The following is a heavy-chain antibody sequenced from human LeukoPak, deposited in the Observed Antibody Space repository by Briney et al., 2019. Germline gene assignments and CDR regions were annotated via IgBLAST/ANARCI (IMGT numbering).Heavy chain of an antibody. D-gene: IGHD2-15*01. CDR3: ARELSPVVKYSFDS. CDR1: GFTFSSYG. J-gene: IGHJ4*02. CDR2: IWYDGSNK. Sequence: GRSLRLSCAASGFTFSSYGMHWVRQAPGKGLEWVALIWYDGSNKYYADSVKGRFTISRDNSKNTVYLQMNSLRAEDTAVYSCARELSPVVKYSFDSWGQGTRVTVSS. V-gene: IGHV3-33*01.